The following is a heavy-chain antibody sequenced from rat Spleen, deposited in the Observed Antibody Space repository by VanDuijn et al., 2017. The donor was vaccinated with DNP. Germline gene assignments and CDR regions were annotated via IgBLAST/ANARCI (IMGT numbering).Heavy chain of an antibody. CDR3: TSNPHIRTAAPFDY. CDR2: ISTGGGNT. Sequence: VQLKESGPGLVQPSQTLSLTCTVSGFSLTTYTVTWVRQTPTKGLEWVASISTGGGNTYYRDSVKGRFTISRDNAKNTQYLQMDSLRSEDTATYYCTSNPHIRTAAPFDYWGQGVMVTVSS. CDR1: GFSLTTYT. D-gene: IGHD3-8*01. J-gene: IGHJ2*01. V-gene: IGHV5S14*01.